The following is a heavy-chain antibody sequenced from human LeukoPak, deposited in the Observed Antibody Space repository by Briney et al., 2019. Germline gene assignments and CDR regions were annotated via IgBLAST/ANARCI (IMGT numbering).Heavy chain of an antibody. CDR2: MNPNSGNT. V-gene: IGHV1-8*03. Sequence: ASVKVSCEASGYAFTSYDINWVRQATGQGLEWMGWMNPNSGNTGYAQKFQGRVTITRNTSISTAYMELSSLRSEDTAVYYCARGLVVVPAAMVYWGQGTLVTVSS. D-gene: IGHD2-2*01. CDR3: ARGLVVVPAAMVY. J-gene: IGHJ4*02. CDR1: GYAFTSYD.